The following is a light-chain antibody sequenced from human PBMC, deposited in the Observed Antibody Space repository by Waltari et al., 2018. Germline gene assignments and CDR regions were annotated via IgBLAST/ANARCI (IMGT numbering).Light chain of an antibody. J-gene: IGLJ3*02. V-gene: IGLV2-14*03. CDR3: SSYTSSSTRL. Sequence: QSALTQPASVSGSPGQSITISCTGTSSDVGGYNYVSWYQQHPGKATKLMIYDVSNRPFGVSIRFSGSQSVNTASLTISGLQAEDEADYYCSSYTSSSTRLFGGGTKLTVL. CDR1: SSDVGGYNY. CDR2: DVS.